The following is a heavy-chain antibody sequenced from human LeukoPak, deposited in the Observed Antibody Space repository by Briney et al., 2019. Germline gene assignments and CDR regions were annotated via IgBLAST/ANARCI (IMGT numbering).Heavy chain of an antibody. CDR1: GGSISSYY. D-gene: IGHD3-10*01. V-gene: IGHV4-59*01. CDR3: AVGEFLYYFDY. CDR2: IYYSGST. Sequence: PSETLSLTCTVSGGSISSYYWSWIRQPPGKGLEWIGYIYYSGSTNYNPSLKSRVTISVDTSKNQFSLKLSSVTAADTAVYYCAVGEFLYYFDYWGHGTLVTVSS. J-gene: IGHJ4*01.